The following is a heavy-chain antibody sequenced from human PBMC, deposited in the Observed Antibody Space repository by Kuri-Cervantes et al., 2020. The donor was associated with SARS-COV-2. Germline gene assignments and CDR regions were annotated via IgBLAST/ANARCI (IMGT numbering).Heavy chain of an antibody. V-gene: IGHV3-30*01. D-gene: IGHD2-15*01. CDR2: ISYDGSSK. Sequence: GESLKISCAASGFTFSSYAMHWVRQAPGKGLEWVAVISYDGSSKYYADSVKGRFTISRDNSKNTLYLQMNSLRAEDTAVYYCASDIVVVVAATGPVFDYWGQGTLVTVSS. CDR3: ASDIVVVVAATGPVFDY. CDR1: GFTFSSYA. J-gene: IGHJ4*02.